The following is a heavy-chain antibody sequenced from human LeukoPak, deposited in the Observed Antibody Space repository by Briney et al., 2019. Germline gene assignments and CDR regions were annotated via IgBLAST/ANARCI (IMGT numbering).Heavy chain of an antibody. CDR1: DDSITIYY. CDR3: ARGVIAAAAYNWFDP. J-gene: IGHJ5*02. D-gene: IGHD6-13*01. Sequence: SETLSLTCTVSDDSITIYYWSWIRQPAGKGLEWIGRIYTSGSTNYNPSLKSRVTISVDTSKNQFSLKLSSVTAADTAVYYCARGVIAAAAYNWFDPWGQGTLVTVSS. V-gene: IGHV4-4*07. CDR2: IYTSGST.